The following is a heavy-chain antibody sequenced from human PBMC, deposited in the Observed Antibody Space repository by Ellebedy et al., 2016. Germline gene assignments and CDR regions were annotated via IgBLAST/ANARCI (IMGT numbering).Heavy chain of an antibody. CDR2: IYYSGST. D-gene: IGHD6-25*01. CDR3: ARSHFGYLDY. J-gene: IGHJ4*02. CDR1: GGSISSSSYY. V-gene: IGHV4-61*05. Sequence: SETLSLTCTVSGGSISSSSYYWGWIRQPPGKGLEWIGYIYYSGSTNYNPSLKSRVTISVDTSKNQFSLKLSSVTAADTAVYYWARSHFGYLDYWGQGTLVTVSS.